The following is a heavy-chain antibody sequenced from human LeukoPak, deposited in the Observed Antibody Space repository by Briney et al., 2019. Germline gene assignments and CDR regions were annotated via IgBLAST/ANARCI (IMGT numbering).Heavy chain of an antibody. V-gene: IGHV4-30-2*01. CDR2: INHSGST. D-gene: IGHD6-6*01. CDR1: GGSISSGGYY. J-gene: IGHJ4*02. Sequence: SQTLSLTCTVSGGSISSGGYYWSWIRQPPGKGLEWIGEINHSGSTNYNPSLKSRVTISVDTSKNQFSLKLSSVTAADTAVYYCAGGAKYSSSILFYWGQGTLVTVSS. CDR3: AGGAKYSSSILFY.